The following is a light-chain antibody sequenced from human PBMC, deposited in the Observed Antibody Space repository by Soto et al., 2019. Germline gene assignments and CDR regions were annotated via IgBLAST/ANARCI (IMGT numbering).Light chain of an antibody. J-gene: IGKJ5*01. CDR1: RSISNR. Sequence: DIQMTQYTSTLSASVGDRVTITCRASRSISNRLAWYQQKPGKAPKLLIYEASSLQSGVPSRISGSGSGTDFTLTISSLQPEDFATYYCQQANSFPITFGQGTRLEI. CDR2: EAS. V-gene: IGKV1-12*01. CDR3: QQANSFPIT.